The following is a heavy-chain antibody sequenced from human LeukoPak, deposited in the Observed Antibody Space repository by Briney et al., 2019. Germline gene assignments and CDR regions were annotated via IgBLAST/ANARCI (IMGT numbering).Heavy chain of an antibody. CDR3: ARPNTDAAGYYFDY. Sequence: ASVKVSCKASVYTFFDYGVSWVRQAPGQGLEWMGWIDTYRGSTNYAQDLQGRVTVSTDKSTTTVYMELRGLRLDDTAVYYCARPNTDAAGYYFDYWGQGTLVTVSS. J-gene: IGHJ4*02. CDR2: IDTYRGST. D-gene: IGHD6-13*01. V-gene: IGHV1-18*01. CDR1: VYTFFDYG.